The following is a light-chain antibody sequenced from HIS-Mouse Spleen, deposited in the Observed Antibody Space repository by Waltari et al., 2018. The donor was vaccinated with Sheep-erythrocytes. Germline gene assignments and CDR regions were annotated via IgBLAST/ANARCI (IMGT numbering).Light chain of an antibody. CDR2: DVS. CDR3: CSYAGSYNHV. J-gene: IGLJ1*01. CDR1: SSDVGGSNY. V-gene: IGLV2-11*01. Sequence: QSALTQPRSVSGSPGPSVTISCTGTSSDVGGSNYVPWYQQHPGKAPTLMIYDVSKRPSGVPDRFSGSKSGNTASLTISGLQAEDEADYYCCSYAGSYNHVFATGTKVTVL.